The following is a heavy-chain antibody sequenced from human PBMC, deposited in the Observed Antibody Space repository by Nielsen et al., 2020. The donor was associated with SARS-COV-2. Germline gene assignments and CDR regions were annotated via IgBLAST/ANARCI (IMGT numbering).Heavy chain of an antibody. CDR3: ARSGITVVRGVITRGWFDP. V-gene: IGHV5-51*01. J-gene: IGHJ5*02. D-gene: IGHD3-10*01. CDR2: IYPGDSDT. Sequence: VRQMPGKGLEWMGIIYPGDSDTRYSPSFQGQVTISADKSISTAYLQWSSLKASDTAMYYCARSGITVVRGVITRGWFDPWGQGTLVTVSS.